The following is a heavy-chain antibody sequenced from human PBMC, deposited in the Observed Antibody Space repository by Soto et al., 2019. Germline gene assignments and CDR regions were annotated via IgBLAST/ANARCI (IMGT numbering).Heavy chain of an antibody. CDR1: GGTFSSYT. CDR3: ALVRGYSGYDASGDY. J-gene: IGHJ4*02. CDR2: IIPILGIA. Sequence: QVQLVQSGAEVKKPGSSVKVSCKASGGTFSSYTISWVRQAPGQGLEWMGRIIPILGIANYAQKFQGRVTITADKSTSTAYMELSSLRSEDTAVYYCALVRGYSGYDASGDYWGQGTLVTVSS. V-gene: IGHV1-69*02. D-gene: IGHD5-12*01.